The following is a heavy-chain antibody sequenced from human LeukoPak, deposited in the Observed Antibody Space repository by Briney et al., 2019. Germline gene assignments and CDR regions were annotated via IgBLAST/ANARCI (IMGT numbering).Heavy chain of an antibody. D-gene: IGHD4-17*01. V-gene: IGHV3-7*01. J-gene: IGHJ4*02. CDR3: ARADYGDEFDY. CDR1: GFTFSSYG. Sequence: PGGSLRLSCAASGFTFSSYGMSWVRQAPGKGLEWVANIKQDGSEKYYVDSVKGRFTISRDNAKNSLYLQMNSLRAEDTAVYYCARADYGDEFDYWGQGTLVTVSS. CDR2: IKQDGSEK.